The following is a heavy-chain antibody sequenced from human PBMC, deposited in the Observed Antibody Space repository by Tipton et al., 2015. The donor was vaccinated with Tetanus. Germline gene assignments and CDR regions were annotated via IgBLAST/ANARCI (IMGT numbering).Heavy chain of an antibody. CDR1: GGSFSGYY. D-gene: IGHD6-19*01. J-gene: IGHJ5*02. V-gene: IGHV4-34*01. CDR3: AMLPKHWLAHRGAP. Sequence: TLSLTCAVNGGSFSGYYWSWLRQPPGKGLEWIGEVNRGGTTGSNPSLKSRVPMSVDTSKNQFSLNMTSVTAADTAVYYCAMLPKHWLAHRGAPWGQGILVTVSS. CDR2: VNRGGTT.